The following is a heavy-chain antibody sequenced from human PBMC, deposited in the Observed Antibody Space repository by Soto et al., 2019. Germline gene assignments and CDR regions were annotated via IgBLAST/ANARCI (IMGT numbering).Heavy chain of an antibody. CDR3: ARNEYSSSWVPFDY. Sequence: SVKVSCKASGGTSSSYAISWVRQAPGQGLEWMGGIIPIFGTANYAQKFQGRVTITADESTSTAYMELSSLRSEDTAVYYCARNEYSSSWVPFDYWGQGTLVTVSS. V-gene: IGHV1-69*13. D-gene: IGHD6-13*01. J-gene: IGHJ4*02. CDR2: IIPIFGTA. CDR1: GGTSSSYA.